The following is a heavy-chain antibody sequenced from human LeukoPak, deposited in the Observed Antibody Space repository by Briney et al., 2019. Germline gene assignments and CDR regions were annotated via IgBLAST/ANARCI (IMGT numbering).Heavy chain of an antibody. CDR2: INHSGST. D-gene: IGHD5-18*01. CDR3: ARLWTGRGYSYGYVLGYYYYYMDV. CDR1: GGSFSGYY. J-gene: IGHJ6*03. Sequence: PSETLSLTCAVYGGSFSGYYWSWIRQPPGKGLEWIGEINHSGSTNYNPSLKSRVTISVDTSKNQFSLKLSSVTAADTAVYYCARLWTGRGYSYGYVLGYYYYYMDVWGKGTTVTISS. V-gene: IGHV4-34*01.